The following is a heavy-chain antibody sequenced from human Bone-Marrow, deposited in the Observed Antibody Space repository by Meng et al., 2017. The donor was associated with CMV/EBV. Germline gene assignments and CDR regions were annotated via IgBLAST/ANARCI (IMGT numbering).Heavy chain of an antibody. V-gene: IGHV3-21*04. CDR3: ARVRLRFLEWLSPDYYYGMDV. D-gene: IGHD3-3*01. Sequence: GESLKISCVASGFSFSDYSMNWVRQAPGKGLEWVSSITIFGSHIYYADSVKGRFTISRDNAKKSLYLQMNSLRAEDTAVYYCARVRLRFLEWLSPDYYYGMDVWGQGTTVIVSS. CDR1: GFSFSDYS. CDR2: ITIFGSHI. J-gene: IGHJ6*02.